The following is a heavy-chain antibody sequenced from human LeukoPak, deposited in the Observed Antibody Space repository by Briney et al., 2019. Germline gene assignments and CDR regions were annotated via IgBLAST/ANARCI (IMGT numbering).Heavy chain of an antibody. CDR2: ISAYNSNT. Sequence: GASVKVSCKASGYTFTSYGISWVRQAPGQGLEWMGWISAYNSNTNYAQKLQGRVTMTTDTSTSTAYMELRSLRSDDTAVYSCARDGDSSGYYPSDYWGQGTLVTVSS. D-gene: IGHD3-22*01. CDR1: GYTFTSYG. V-gene: IGHV1-18*01. J-gene: IGHJ4*02. CDR3: ARDGDSSGYYPSDY.